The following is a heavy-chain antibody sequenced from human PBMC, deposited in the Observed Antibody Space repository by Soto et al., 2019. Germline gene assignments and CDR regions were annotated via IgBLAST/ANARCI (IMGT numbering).Heavy chain of an antibody. CDR3: ARGSRGSDFWSGHTPYYYGMDV. J-gene: IGHJ6*02. CDR1: GGSISSSNW. Sequence: SETLSLTCAVSGGSISSSNWRSWVRQPPGKGLEWIGEIYHSGSTNYNPSLKSRVTISVDKSKNQFSLKLSSVTAADTAVYYCARGSRGSDFWSGHTPYYYGMDVWGQGTTVT. V-gene: IGHV4-4*02. D-gene: IGHD3-3*01. CDR2: IYHSGST.